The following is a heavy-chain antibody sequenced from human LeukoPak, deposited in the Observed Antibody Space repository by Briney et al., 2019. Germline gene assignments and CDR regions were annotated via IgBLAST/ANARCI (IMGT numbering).Heavy chain of an antibody. D-gene: IGHD4-23*01. Sequence: VASVKVSCKASGGTFSSYAISWVRQAPGQGLEWMGGIIPIFGTANYAQKFQGRVTITADESTSTAYMELSSLRSEDTAVCYCARAMTTVDGEYYYYGMDVWGQGTTVTVSS. J-gene: IGHJ6*02. CDR2: IIPIFGTA. V-gene: IGHV1-69*13. CDR1: GGTFSSYA. CDR3: ARAMTTVDGEYYYYGMDV.